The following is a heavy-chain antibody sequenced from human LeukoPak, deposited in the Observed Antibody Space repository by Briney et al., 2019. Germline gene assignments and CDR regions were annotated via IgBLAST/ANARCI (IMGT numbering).Heavy chain of an antibody. Sequence: GGSLRLSCAASGFTFSSYAMHWVRQAPGKGLEWVAVISYEGSNKYYADSVKGRFTISRDNSKNTLYLQMNSLRAEDTAVYYCARDPCGGSCAPDGNDYYYYGMDVWGQGTTVTVSS. CDR1: GFTFSSYA. V-gene: IGHV3-30-3*01. D-gene: IGHD2-15*01. J-gene: IGHJ6*02. CDR3: ARDPCGGSCAPDGNDYYYYGMDV. CDR2: ISYEGSNK.